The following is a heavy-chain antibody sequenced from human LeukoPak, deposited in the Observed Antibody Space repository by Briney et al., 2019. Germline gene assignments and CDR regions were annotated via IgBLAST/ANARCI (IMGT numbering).Heavy chain of an antibody. J-gene: IGHJ4*02. D-gene: IGHD3-9*01. Sequence: ETLSLTCTVSVGSLSSDYWSCIRQPPGKGLGWIGYIYYSGRTNYNPSLKSRVTISVDTSKNQFSLKLMSVTAADTAVYYCARTELYDILTGQFDYWGQGTLVTVSS. CDR2: IYYSGRT. CDR1: VGSLSSDY. CDR3: ARTELYDILTGQFDY. V-gene: IGHV4-59*12.